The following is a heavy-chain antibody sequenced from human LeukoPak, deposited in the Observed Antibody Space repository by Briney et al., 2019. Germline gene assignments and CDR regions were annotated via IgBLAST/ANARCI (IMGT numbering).Heavy chain of an antibody. D-gene: IGHD3-10*01. Sequence: GGSLRLSCTDSGFAVRNTYMKWVRQAPGKGLEWVSVIYDDGTTYYADSVKGRFTISRDNSKNTVYLQMNSLKTDDTAVCYCARRQQPSGCLDCWGQGTRVTVSS. CDR3: ARRQQPSGCLDC. CDR1: GFAVRNTY. J-gene: IGHJ4*02. V-gene: IGHV3-53*01. CDR2: IYDDGTT.